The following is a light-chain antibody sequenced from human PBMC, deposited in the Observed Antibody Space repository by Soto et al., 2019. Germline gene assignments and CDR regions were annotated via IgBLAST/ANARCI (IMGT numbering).Light chain of an antibody. V-gene: IGKV3-15*01. CDR2: GAS. CDR1: QSVSRN. J-gene: IGKJ5*01. Sequence: EIVMTQSPATLSVSPGERATLSCRASQSVSRNLAWHQQKPGQAPRLLIYGASTRATGIPARFSGSGSGTEFTLTISSLQSEDFAVYYCQQYNNWPITFGQGPRLDIK. CDR3: QQYNNWPIT.